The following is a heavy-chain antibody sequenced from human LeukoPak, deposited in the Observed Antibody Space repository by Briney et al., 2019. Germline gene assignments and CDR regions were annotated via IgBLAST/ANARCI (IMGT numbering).Heavy chain of an antibody. CDR2: IYYSGST. Sequence: SETLSLTCAVSGYSISSGYYWGWIRQPPGKGLEWIGYIYYSGSTNYNPSLKSRVTISVDTSKNQFSLKLSSVTAADTAVYYCARNLVAAWLDAFDIWGQGTMVTVSS. V-gene: IGHV4-61*01. J-gene: IGHJ3*02. CDR1: GYSISSGYY. D-gene: IGHD2-15*01. CDR3: ARNLVAAWLDAFDI.